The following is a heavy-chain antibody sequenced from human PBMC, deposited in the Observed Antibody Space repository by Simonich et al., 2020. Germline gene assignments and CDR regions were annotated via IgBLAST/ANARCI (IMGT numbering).Heavy chain of an antibody. V-gene: IGHV3-53*01. CDR1: GFTVSSNY. CDR2: IYSDVST. CDR3: ARWTATGYYFDY. D-gene: IGHD1-1*01. J-gene: IGHJ4*02. Sequence: EVQLVEFGGGLIQPGGSRRLYWAASGFTVSSNYMGWGRQAPGKGVGWVSCIYSDVSTYYAASVKGRFTISRDNSKNTLYLQINSLRAEDTAVYYCARWTATGYYFDYWGQGTLVTVSS.